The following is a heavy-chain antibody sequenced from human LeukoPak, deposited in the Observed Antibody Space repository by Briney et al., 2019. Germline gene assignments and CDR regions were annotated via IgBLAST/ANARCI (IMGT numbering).Heavy chain of an antibody. V-gene: IGHV4-34*01. CDR1: GGSFSGYY. CDR3: ARPRRGYFQH. J-gene: IGHJ1*01. CDR2: INHSGST. Sequence: SETLSLTCAVYGGSFSGYYWSWIRQPPGKGLEWIGEINHSGSTNYNPSLKSRVTISVDTSKNQFSLKLSSVTAADTAVYYCARPRRGYFQHWGQGTLVTVPS.